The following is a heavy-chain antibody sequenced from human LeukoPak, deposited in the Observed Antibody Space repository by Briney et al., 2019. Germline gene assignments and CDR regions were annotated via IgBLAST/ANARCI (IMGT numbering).Heavy chain of an antibody. J-gene: IGHJ4*02. Sequence: SETLSLTCAVYGGSFSGYYWSWIRQPPGKGLEWIGEINHSGSTNYNPSLKSRVTISVDTSKNQFSLKLSSVTAADTAVYYCARRMKVYSRIGLSDYWGQGTLVTVSS. D-gene: IGHD6-13*01. V-gene: IGHV4-34*01. CDR2: INHSGST. CDR3: ARRMKVYSRIGLSDY. CDR1: GGSFSGYY.